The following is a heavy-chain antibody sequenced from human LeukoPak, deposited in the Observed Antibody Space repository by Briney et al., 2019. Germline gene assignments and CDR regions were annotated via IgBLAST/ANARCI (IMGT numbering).Heavy chain of an antibody. Sequence: SQTLSLTCSVSGDSITSRDYYWGWIRQTPGKGLEWIGSINYSGSTYRNPSLRSRVTISVDRSNNQFSLKVSSVTAADTAVYYCARQRAELRGIKDLQCFDSWGQGTRVTVTS. CDR2: INYSGST. J-gene: IGHJ5*01. V-gene: IGHV4-39*01. CDR3: ARQRAELRGIKDLQCFDS. D-gene: IGHD3-10*01. CDR1: GDSITSRDYY.